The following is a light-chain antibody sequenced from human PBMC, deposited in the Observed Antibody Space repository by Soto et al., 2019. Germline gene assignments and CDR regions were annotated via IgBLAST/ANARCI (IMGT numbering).Light chain of an antibody. J-gene: IGKJ5*01. CDR2: GAS. Sequence: EIVLTQFPGTLSLSPGERATLSCRASQSVSSNYLAWYQQKPGQAPRLLISGASTRATGIPDRFSGSGSGTDFTLTISRLEPEDFAVYYCQQYGTSPRITFGQGTRLEIK. CDR3: QQYGTSPRIT. CDR1: QSVSSNY. V-gene: IGKV3-20*01.